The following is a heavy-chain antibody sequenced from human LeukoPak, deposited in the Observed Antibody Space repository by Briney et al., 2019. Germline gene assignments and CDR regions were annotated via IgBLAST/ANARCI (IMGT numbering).Heavy chain of an antibody. CDR2: INHSGST. J-gene: IGHJ5*02. CDR1: GGSFSGYY. CDR3: ARHASLLWFGRHGGWFDP. Sequence: TSETLSLTCAVYGGSFSGYYWSWIRQPPGKGLEWIGEINHSGSTNYNPSLKSRVTISVDTSTNQFSLKLSSVTAADTAVYYCARHASLLWFGRHGGWFDPWGQGTLVTVSS. D-gene: IGHD3-10*01. V-gene: IGHV4-34*01.